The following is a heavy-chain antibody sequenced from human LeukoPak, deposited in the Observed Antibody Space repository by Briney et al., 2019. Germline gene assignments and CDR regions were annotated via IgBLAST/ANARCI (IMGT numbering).Heavy chain of an antibody. D-gene: IGHD3-10*01. Sequence: PSETLSLTCAVYGGSFSGYYWSWIRQPPGKGLEWIGEINHSGSTNYNPSLKSRVTISVDTSKNQFSLKLSSVTAADTAVYYCARRAYYYGSGSYHTYFDYWGQGTLVTVSS. J-gene: IGHJ4*02. CDR2: INHSGST. V-gene: IGHV4-34*01. CDR1: GGSFSGYY. CDR3: ARRAYYYGSGSYHTYFDY.